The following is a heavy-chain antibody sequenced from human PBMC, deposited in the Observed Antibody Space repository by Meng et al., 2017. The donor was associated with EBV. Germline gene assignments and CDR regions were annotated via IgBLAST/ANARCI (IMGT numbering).Heavy chain of an antibody. CDR1: GGPFRYYA. Sequence: QVQLVQSAAEVKKPGASGKVSCNTSGGPFRYYAISWVRQAPGQGLGWLGGFLPRLGAPNYAQKFHGRVKITADESTSTHYMDLSSLRSEDTAIYYCASESGRGYTPDYWGQGTLVTVSS. J-gene: IGHJ4*02. V-gene: IGHV1-69*01. CDR2: FLPRLGAP. CDR3: ASESGRGYTPDY. D-gene: IGHD3-10*01.